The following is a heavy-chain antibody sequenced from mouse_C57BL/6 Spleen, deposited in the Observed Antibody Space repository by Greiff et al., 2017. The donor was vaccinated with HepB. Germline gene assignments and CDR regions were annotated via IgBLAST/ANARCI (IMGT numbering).Heavy chain of an antibody. Sequence: QVQLQQPGAELVRPGSSVKPSCKASGYTFTSYWMHWVKQRPIQGLEWIGNIDPSDSETHYNQKFKDKATLTVDKSSSTAYMQLSSLTSEDSAVYYCAREIYYLDYWGQGTTLTVSS. CDR2: IDPSDSET. D-gene: IGHD1-1*01. CDR1: GYTFTSYW. J-gene: IGHJ2*01. CDR3: AREIYYLDY. V-gene: IGHV1-52*01.